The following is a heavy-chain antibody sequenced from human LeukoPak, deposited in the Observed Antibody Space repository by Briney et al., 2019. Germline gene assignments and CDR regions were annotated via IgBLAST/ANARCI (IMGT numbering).Heavy chain of an antibody. D-gene: IGHD6-19*01. V-gene: IGHV1-18*01. CDR3: ARVNSGWNFDF. CDR1: GYTFPNYG. J-gene: IGHJ4*02. CDR2: ITVYNGNT. Sequence: AAVTVSYTPSGYTFPNYGITWVRHAPGQGLAWMGWITVYNGNTNYVQKFQGRVTMTTDTSTNTAYMELRSLRSDDTAVYYCARVNSGWNFDFWGQGTLVTVSS.